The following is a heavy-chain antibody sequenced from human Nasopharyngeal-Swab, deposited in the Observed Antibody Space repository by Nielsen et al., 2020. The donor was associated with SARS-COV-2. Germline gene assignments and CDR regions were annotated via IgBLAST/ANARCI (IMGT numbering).Heavy chain of an antibody. CDR3: ARDPGEPGYSSSWYVNYYYYYMDV. V-gene: IGHV1-18*04. D-gene: IGHD6-13*01. CDR1: GYTFTSYG. CDR2: ISAYNGNT. J-gene: IGHJ6*03. Sequence: ASVKVSCKASGYTFTSYGISWVRQAPGQGLEWMGWISAYNGNTNYAQKLQGRVTMTTDTSTSTAYMELRSLRSDDTAVYYCARDPGEPGYSSSWYVNYYYYYMDVWGKGNPGHRLL.